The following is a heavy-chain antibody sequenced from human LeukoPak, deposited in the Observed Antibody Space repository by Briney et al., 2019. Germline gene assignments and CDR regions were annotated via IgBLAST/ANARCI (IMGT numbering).Heavy chain of an antibody. CDR3: ARWSVGSSGWYSWFDP. CDR2: IYTSGST. CDR1: GGSIRSYY. Sequence: SETLSLTCTVSGGSIRSYYWSWIRQPAGKGLEWIRRIYTSGSTNYNPSLKSRVTMSVDTSKNQFSLKLSSVTAADTAVYYCARWSVGSSGWYSWFDPWGQGTLVTVSS. D-gene: IGHD6-19*01. J-gene: IGHJ5*02. V-gene: IGHV4-4*07.